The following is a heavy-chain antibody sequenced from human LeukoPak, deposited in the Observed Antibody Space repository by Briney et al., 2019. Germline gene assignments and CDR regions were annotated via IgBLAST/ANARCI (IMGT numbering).Heavy chain of an antibody. V-gene: IGHV3-30*02. D-gene: IGHD6-19*01. CDR2: IWYDASKK. Sequence: PGGSLRLSCAASGFSFRNYGMHWVRQAPGKGLEWVASIWYDASKKYYVDSVKGRFTISRDNSKSTLYLHMNSLRAEDTAIYYCAKPMQPYSSAWSAPFDYWGQGTLVTVSS. CDR1: GFSFRNYG. CDR3: AKPMQPYSSAWSAPFDY. J-gene: IGHJ4*02.